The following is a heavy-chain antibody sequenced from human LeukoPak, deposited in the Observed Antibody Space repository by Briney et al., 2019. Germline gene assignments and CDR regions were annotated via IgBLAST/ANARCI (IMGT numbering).Heavy chain of an antibody. Sequence: SETLSLTCTVSGXSISSYYWSWIRQPPGKGLEWIGYIYYSGSTNYNPSLKSRVTISVDTSKYQFSLKLSSVTAADTAVYYCARDATGSYPYYYYGMDVWGQGTTVTVSS. D-gene: IGHD1-26*01. V-gene: IGHV4-59*01. CDR2: IYYSGST. CDR3: ARDATGSYPYYYYGMDV. J-gene: IGHJ6*02. CDR1: GXSISSYY.